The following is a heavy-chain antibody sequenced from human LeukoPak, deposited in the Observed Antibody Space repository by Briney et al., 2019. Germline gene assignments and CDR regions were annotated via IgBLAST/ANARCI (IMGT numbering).Heavy chain of an antibody. CDR3: ARERLAARRGAYYFDY. D-gene: IGHD6-6*01. V-gene: IGHV4-4*07. CDR2: IYTSGST. J-gene: IGHJ4*02. Sequence: PSETPSLTCTASGRSISSYYWSWIRQPAGKGLEWIGRIYTSGSTNYNPSLKSRVTISVDKSKNQFSLKLSSVTAADTAVYYCARERLAARRGAYYFDYCGQGTLVTVSS. CDR1: GRSISSYY.